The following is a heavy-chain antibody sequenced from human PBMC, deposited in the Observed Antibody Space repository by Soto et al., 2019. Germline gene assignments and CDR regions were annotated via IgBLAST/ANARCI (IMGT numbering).Heavy chain of an antibody. J-gene: IGHJ5*02. CDR3: ALRRGYCSGGSCYSIWFDP. CDR1: GFSLSTSGVG. V-gene: IGHV2-5*02. CDR2: IYWDDDK. D-gene: IGHD2-15*01. Sequence: QITLKESGPTLVKPTQTLTLTCTLSGFSLSTSGVGVGWIRQPPGKALEWLTLIYWDDDKRYSPSLKSMLTITKDPSKNQVVLTRTNRDPVDTATYYCALRRGYCSGGSCYSIWFDPWGQGTLFTVSS.